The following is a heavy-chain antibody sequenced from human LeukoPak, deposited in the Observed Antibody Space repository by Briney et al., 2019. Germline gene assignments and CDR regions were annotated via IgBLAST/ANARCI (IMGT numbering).Heavy chain of an antibody. CDR1: GGTFSSYT. V-gene: IGHV1-2*02. D-gene: IGHD2-2*01. CDR2: INPNSGGT. CDR3: ARGYCSSTSCHKGIWNWFDP. J-gene: IGHJ5*02. Sequence: ASVKVSCKASGGTFSSYTISWVRQAPGQGLEWMGWINPNSGGTNYAQKFQGRVTMTRDTSISTAYMELSRLRSDDTAVYYCARGYCSSTSCHKGIWNWFDPWGQGTLVTVSS.